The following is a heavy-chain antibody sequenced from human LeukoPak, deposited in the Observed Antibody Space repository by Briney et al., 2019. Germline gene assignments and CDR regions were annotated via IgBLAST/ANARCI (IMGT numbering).Heavy chain of an antibody. CDR1: GYTFTNHY. Sequence: ASVKVSCKASGYTFTNHYMHWVRQAPGQGLEWMGIINPSGGSTSYAQKFQGRVTMTRDTSTSTVYMELSSLRSEDTAVYYCARDSSTGDSSDPNPGEFDYWGQGTLVTVSS. CDR3: ARDSSTGDSSDPNPGEFDY. J-gene: IGHJ4*02. D-gene: IGHD3-22*01. V-gene: IGHV1-46*01. CDR2: INPSGGST.